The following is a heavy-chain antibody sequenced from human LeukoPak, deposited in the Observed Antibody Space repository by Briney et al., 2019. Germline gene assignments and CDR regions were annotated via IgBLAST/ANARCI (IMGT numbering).Heavy chain of an antibody. CDR3: ARHTSWSRAFDI. V-gene: IGHV4-39*01. CDR1: GGPISSSSYY. CDR2: IYYSGST. Sequence: SETLSLTCTVSGGPISSSSYYWGWIRQPPGKGVEWIGSIYYSGSTYYNPSLKSRVTISVDTSKNQFSLKLSSVTAADTAVYYCARHTSWSRAFDIWGQGTMVTVSS. J-gene: IGHJ3*02. D-gene: IGHD2-15*01.